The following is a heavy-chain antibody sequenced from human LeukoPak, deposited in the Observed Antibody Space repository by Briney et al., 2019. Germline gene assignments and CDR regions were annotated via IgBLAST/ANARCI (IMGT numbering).Heavy chain of an antibody. CDR2: IKPDGSDT. J-gene: IGHJ4*02. CDR1: GFTFTTHW. V-gene: IGHV3-74*01. Sequence: GGSLRLSCGASGFTFTTHWIHWVRQAPGKGLVWVSRIKPDGSDTNYADSVKGRFTISRDNSKNTLYLQMNSLRAEDTAVYYCAKDQSPILYDSSGYPGYWGQGTLVTVSS. CDR3: AKDQSPILYDSSGYPGY. D-gene: IGHD3-22*01.